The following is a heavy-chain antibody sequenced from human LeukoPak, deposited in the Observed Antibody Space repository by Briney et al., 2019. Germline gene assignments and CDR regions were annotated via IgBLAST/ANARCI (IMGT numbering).Heavy chain of an antibody. CDR3: ARESLYSSSPFNNWFDP. D-gene: IGHD6-13*01. J-gene: IGHJ5*02. CDR2: INTNTGNP. CDR1: GYTFTSYA. V-gene: IGHV7-4-1*02. Sequence: ASVKVSCKASGYTFTSYAMNWVRQAPGQGLEWMGWINTNTGNPTYAQGFTGRFVFSLDTSVSTAYPQISSLKAEDTAVYYCARESLYSSSPFNNWFDPWGQGTLVTVSS.